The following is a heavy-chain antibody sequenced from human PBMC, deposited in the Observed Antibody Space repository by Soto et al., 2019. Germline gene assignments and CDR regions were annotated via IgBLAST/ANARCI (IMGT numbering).Heavy chain of an antibody. CDR2: IWYDGSNK. CDR3: ARDMSVRWPGKGDYGSEYYYYGMDV. Sequence: GGSLRLSCAASGFTFSSYGMHWVRQAPGKGLEWVAVIWYDGSNKYYADSVKGRFTISRDNSKNTLYLQMNSLRAEETAVYYCARDMSVRWPGKGDYGSEYYYYGMDVWGQGTTVTVSS. D-gene: IGHD3-10*01. CDR1: GFTFSSYG. J-gene: IGHJ6*02. V-gene: IGHV3-33*01.